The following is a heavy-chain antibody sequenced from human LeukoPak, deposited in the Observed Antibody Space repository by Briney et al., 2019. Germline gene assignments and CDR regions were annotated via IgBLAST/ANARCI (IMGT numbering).Heavy chain of an antibody. J-gene: IGHJ4*02. V-gene: IGHV3-9*01. Sequence: GRSLRLSCAASGFTFDDYAMHWVRQAPGKGLEWVSGISWNSGSIGYADSVKGRFTISRDNAKNSLYLQMNSLRAEDTALYYCAKDKHYYDSSGDFDYWGQGTLVTVSS. D-gene: IGHD3-22*01. CDR2: ISWNSGSI. CDR3: AKDKHYYDSSGDFDY. CDR1: GFTFDDYA.